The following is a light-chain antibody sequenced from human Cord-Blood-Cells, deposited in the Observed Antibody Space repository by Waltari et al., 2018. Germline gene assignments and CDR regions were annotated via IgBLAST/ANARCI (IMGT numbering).Light chain of an antibody. CDR2: KDS. Sequence: SYELTQPPSVSVSPGQTARITCSGDALPKQYAYWYQQKPGQAPVLVLDKDSEGPSGIPGRFSGSSSGTTVTLTSSGVQAEDEADYYCQSADSSGTSWVFGGGTKLTVL. CDR3: QSADSSGTSWV. V-gene: IGLV3-25*03. CDR1: ALPKQY. J-gene: IGLJ3*02.